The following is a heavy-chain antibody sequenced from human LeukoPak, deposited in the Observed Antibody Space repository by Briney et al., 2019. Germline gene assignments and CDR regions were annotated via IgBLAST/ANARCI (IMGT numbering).Heavy chain of an antibody. CDR3: AKDAILWFGELSPIDY. D-gene: IGHD3-10*01. Sequence: GGSLRLSCAASGFTFSRYAMSWVRQAPGKGLEWVSAISGSGGSTYYADSVKGRFTISRDNSKNTLYLQMNSLRAEDTAVYYCAKDAILWFGELSPIDYWGQGTLVTVSS. V-gene: IGHV3-23*01. CDR1: GFTFSRYA. CDR2: ISGSGGST. J-gene: IGHJ4*02.